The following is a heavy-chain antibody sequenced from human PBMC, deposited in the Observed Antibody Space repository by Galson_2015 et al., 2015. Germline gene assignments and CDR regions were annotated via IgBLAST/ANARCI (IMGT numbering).Heavy chain of an antibody. CDR3: AKVFSEDPDSSGWDW. CDR1: GFTFSSYA. V-gene: IGHV3-23*01. D-gene: IGHD6-19*01. CDR2: ISGSGGST. J-gene: IGHJ4*02. Sequence: SLRLSCAASGFTFSSYAMSWVRQAPGKGLEWVSAISGSGGSTYYADSVKGRFTISRDNSKNTLYLQMNSLRAEDTAVYYCAKVFSEDPDSSGWDWWGQGTLVTVSS.